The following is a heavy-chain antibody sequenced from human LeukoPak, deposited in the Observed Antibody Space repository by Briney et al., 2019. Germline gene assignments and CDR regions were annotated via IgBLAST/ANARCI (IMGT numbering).Heavy chain of an antibody. J-gene: IGHJ3*02. CDR2: IYTSGST. CDR1: GGSISSGSYY. Sequence: SQTLSLTCTVSGGSISSGSYYWSWIRQPAGKGLEWIGRIYTSGSTNYNPSLKSRVTISVDTSKNQFSLKLSSVTAADTAVYYCARAGVMINDAFDIWGQGTMVTVSS. D-gene: IGHD3-22*01. V-gene: IGHV4-61*02. CDR3: ARAGVMINDAFDI.